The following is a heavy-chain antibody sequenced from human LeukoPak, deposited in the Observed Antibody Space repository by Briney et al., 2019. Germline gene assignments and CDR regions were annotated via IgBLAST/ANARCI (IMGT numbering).Heavy chain of an antibody. Sequence: GALRLSFAASGFTFRCLGMALVRPAPGKGLGGGAFIRYDGSNKYYADSVKGRFTISRDNSKNTLYLQMNSLRAEDTAVYYCAKDHYDFWSGYYFIDYWGQGTLVTVSS. CDR1: GFTFRCLG. CDR3: AKDHYDFWSGYYFIDY. V-gene: IGHV3-30*02. D-gene: IGHD3-3*01. CDR2: IRYDGSNK. J-gene: IGHJ4*02.